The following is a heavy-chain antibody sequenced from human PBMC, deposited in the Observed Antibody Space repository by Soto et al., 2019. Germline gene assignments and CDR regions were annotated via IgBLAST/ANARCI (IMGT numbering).Heavy chain of an antibody. J-gene: IGHJ3*02. D-gene: IGHD3-22*01. V-gene: IGHV1-18*01. CDR3: ARLAVDSSGYLLGARAFDI. CDR1: GYTFTSYG. Sequence: ASVKVSCKASGYTFTSYGISWVRQAPGQGLEWMGWISAYNGNTNYAQKLQGRVTMTTDTSTSTAYMELRSLRSDDTAVYYCARLAVDSSGYLLGARAFDIWGQGTMVTVSS. CDR2: ISAYNGNT.